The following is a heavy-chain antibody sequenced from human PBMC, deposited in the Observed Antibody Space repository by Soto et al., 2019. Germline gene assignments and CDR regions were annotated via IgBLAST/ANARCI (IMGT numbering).Heavy chain of an antibody. D-gene: IGHD1-20*01. CDR3: ARAITEKFPN. CDR1: GYTFTSYD. V-gene: IGHV1-8*01. Sequence: QVQLVQSGAEVKKPGASVKVSCKASGYTFTSYDINWVRQATGQGLEWMGWMNPNTGNTGYAQKFQRRVPMTRNTSISTAYMALSSLGSEDTAVYYCARAITEKFPNWGQGTLVTVSS. J-gene: IGHJ4*02. CDR2: MNPNTGNT.